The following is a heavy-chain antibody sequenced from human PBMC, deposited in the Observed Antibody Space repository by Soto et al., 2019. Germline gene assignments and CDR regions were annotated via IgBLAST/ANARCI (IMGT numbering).Heavy chain of an antibody. V-gene: IGHV2-5*02. CDR2: MYRDDDK. Sequence: QITLKESGPTLVKPTQTLTLTCTCSGFSLSTGTVDVGWIRQPPGEALEWLALMYRDDDKPYSPSLKSRLTITEDTSKNQVVLTMTNIDPVDTASYYFGPRRTDTGTGGLVDKWVQGALVIVSS. CDR3: GPRRTDTGTGGLVDK. J-gene: IGHJ4*02. D-gene: IGHD4-4*01. CDR1: GFSLSTGTVD.